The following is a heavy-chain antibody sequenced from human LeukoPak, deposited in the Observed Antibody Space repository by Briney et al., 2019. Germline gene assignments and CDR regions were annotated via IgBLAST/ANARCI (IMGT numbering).Heavy chain of an antibody. D-gene: IGHD3-9*01. J-gene: IGHJ4*02. V-gene: IGHV3-66*01. Sequence: GGSLRLSCAASGFTVSSNFMSWVRQAAGKGLEWVSVICSGGSTYYADSVKGRFTISRDNSKNTLYLQMNSLRVEDTAVYYCALGLVTDYWGQGTLVTVSS. CDR1: GFTVSSNF. CDR3: ALGLVTDY. CDR2: ICSGGST.